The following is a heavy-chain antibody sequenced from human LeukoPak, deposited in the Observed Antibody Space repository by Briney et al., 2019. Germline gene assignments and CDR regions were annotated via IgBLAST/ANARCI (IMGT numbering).Heavy chain of an antibody. CDR1: GGSFSGYY. CDR3: ARAKGYCSSTSCSEYFQH. D-gene: IGHD2-2*01. J-gene: IGHJ1*01. Sequence: SETLSLTCAVYGGSFSGYYWSWIRQPPGKGLEWIGEINHSGSTNYNPSLKSRVTISVDTSKNQFSLKLSSVTAADTAVYYCARAKGYCSSTSCSEYFQHWGQGTLVTVSS. CDR2: INHSGST. V-gene: IGHV4-34*01.